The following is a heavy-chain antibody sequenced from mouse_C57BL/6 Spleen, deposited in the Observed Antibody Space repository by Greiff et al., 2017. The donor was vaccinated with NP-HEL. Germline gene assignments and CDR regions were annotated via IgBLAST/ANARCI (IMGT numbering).Heavy chain of an antibody. V-gene: IGHV1-76*01. CDR1: GYTFTDYY. CDR2: IYPGSGNT. D-gene: IGHD1-1*01. CDR3: ARWGENILLFAMDY. Sequence: VQLQQSGAELVRPGASVKLSCKASGYTFTDYYINWVKQRPGQGLEWIARIYPGSGNTYYNEKFKGKATLTAEKSSSTAYMQLSSLTSEDSAVYFCARWGENILLFAMDYWGQGTSVTVSS. J-gene: IGHJ4*01.